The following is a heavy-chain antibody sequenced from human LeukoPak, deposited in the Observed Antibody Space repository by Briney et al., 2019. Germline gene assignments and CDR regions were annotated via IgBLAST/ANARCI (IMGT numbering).Heavy chain of an antibody. CDR3: ARSEWGSNYGVYYYGMDV. D-gene: IGHD3-16*01. CDR1: GCTFTSYD. V-gene: IGHV1-8*01. Sequence: ASVKVSCKASGCTFTSYDINWVRQATGQGLEWMGWMNPNSGNTGYAQKFQGRVTMTRNTSISTAYMELSSLRSEDTAVYYCARSEWGSNYGVYYYGMDVWGQGTTVTVSS. J-gene: IGHJ6*02. CDR2: MNPNSGNT.